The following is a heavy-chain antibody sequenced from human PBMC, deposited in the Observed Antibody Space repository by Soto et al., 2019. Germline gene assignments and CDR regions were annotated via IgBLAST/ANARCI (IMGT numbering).Heavy chain of an antibody. J-gene: IGHJ4*02. CDR1: GYTFTGYG. Sequence: QVQLVQSGGEVKKPGASVKVSCKASGYTFTGYGVSWVRQAPGQGLEWMGWISAYNGNTDYAQKLQGRVTMTTDTSTSTAYMELTSLRSDDTAVYYCARDKSGAVTSPGDYLGQGTLVTVSS. V-gene: IGHV1-18*01. CDR2: ISAYNGNT. CDR3: ARDKSGAVTSPGDY. D-gene: IGHD2-8*02.